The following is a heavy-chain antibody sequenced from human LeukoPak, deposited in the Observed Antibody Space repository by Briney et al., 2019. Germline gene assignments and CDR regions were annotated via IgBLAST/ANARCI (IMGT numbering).Heavy chain of an antibody. CDR2: ISRDGGTT. J-gene: IGHJ4*02. V-gene: IGHV3-43*02. Sequence: SGGSLSLSCGTSGFTFDVYAFQWARHVTGRAREWVSLISRDGGTTFYGDSVKGRFTIYRDNSKNSLYMQMNSLKTEDSALYYCTKDFSGSYENWGQGTLVTVSS. CDR3: TKDFSGSYEN. CDR1: GFTFDVYA. D-gene: IGHD3-10*01.